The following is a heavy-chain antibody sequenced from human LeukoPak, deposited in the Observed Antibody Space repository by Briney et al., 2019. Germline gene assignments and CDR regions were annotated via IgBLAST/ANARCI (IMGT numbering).Heavy chain of an antibody. CDR3: ARFLRSLEWLPLNWFDP. V-gene: IGHV4-61*01. J-gene: IGHJ5*02. Sequence: KSSETLSLTCTVSGGSVSSGSYYWSWIRQPPGKGLEWIGYIYYSGSTNYNPSLKSRVTISVDTSKNQFSLKLSSVTAADTAVYYCARFLRSLEWLPLNWFDPWGQGTLVTVSS. CDR1: GGSVSSGSYY. CDR2: IYYSGST. D-gene: IGHD3-3*01.